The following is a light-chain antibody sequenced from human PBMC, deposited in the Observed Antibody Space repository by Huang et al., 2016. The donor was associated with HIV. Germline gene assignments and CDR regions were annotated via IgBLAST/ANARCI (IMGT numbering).Light chain of an antibody. CDR1: LSLGCN. V-gene: IGKV3-15*01. Sequence: EIVLTQSPATLSVSPGERSALSCRASLSLGCNVAWYQHKPGQAPRLLVHGASTRATGIPARFSGNGSGTEFTLTLSGLQSEDLAIYYCQQYNTLPPRYTFGQGTKLDIK. CDR2: GAS. CDR3: QQYNTLPPRYT. J-gene: IGKJ2*01.